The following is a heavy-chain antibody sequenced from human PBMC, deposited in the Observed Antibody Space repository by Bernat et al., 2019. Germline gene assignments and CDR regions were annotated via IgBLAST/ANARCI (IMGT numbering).Heavy chain of an antibody. J-gene: IGHJ1*01. V-gene: IGHV1-69*06. D-gene: IGHD2-15*01. CDR1: GGTFSSYA. CDR2: IIPIFGTA. Sequence: QVQLVQSGAEVKKPGSSVKVSCKASGGTFSSYAISWVRQAPGQGLEWMGGIIPIFGTANYAQKFQGRVTITADKSTSTAYMELSSLRSEDTAVYYCARAYCSGGSCYSKPRLGYCQHWGQGTLVTVSS. CDR3: ARAYCSGGSCYSKPRLGYCQH.